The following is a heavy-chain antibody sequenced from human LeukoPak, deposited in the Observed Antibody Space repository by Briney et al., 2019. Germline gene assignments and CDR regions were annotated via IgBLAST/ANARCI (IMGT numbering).Heavy chain of an antibody. J-gene: IGHJ3*02. V-gene: IGHV1-69*04. CDR1: GGTFSSYA. Sequence: ASVKVSCKASGGTFSSYAISWVRQAPGQGLEWRGRIIPILGIANYAQKFQGRVTITADKSTSTAYMELSSLRSEDTAVYYCARGSIVVVPAAIWGWDAFDIWGQGTMVTVSS. CDR3: ARGSIVVVPAAIWGWDAFDI. D-gene: IGHD2-2*02. CDR2: IIPILGIA.